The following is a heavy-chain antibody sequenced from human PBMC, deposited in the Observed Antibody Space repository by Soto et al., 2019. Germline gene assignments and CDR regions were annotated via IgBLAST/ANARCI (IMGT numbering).Heavy chain of an antibody. V-gene: IGHV3-21*01. Sequence: EVQLVESGGGLVKPGGSLRLSCISSGFTFRTYTMNWVRQAPGKGLEWVSGIRGFSPYTFYAESVKGRFIISRDNAKNSLYLQMNSLRADDTAVYYCARDRGYDAHDYYYNAMDVWGQGTTVTVS. CDR2: IRGFSPYT. CDR3: ARDRGYDAHDYYYNAMDV. D-gene: IGHD2-15*01. CDR1: GFTFRTYT. J-gene: IGHJ6*02.